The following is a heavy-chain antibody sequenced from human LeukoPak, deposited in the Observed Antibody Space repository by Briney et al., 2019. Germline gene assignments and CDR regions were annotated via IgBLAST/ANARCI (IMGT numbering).Heavy chain of an antibody. V-gene: IGHV4-34*12. D-gene: IGHD2-8*01. CDR2: IIHSGRT. Sequence: SETLSLTCGVYGGSFSGYYWTWIRQSPGRGLEWIAEIIHSGRTNYSPSLKSRATLSVDTSKNQFSLRLTPVTAADTAVYYCARGIVLMHYASFDYWGQGSLVTVSS. CDR3: ARGIVLMHYASFDY. J-gene: IGHJ4*02. CDR1: GGSFSGYY.